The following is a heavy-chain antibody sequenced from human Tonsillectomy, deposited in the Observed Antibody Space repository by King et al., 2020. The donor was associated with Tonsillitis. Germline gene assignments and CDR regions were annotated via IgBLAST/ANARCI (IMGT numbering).Heavy chain of an antibody. V-gene: IGHV3-23*04. CDR1: GFSFSIYG. D-gene: IGHD1-20*01. Sequence: VQLVESGGGLVQPGGSLRLSCAASGFSFSIYGMSWVRQAPGKGLEWVSGISGSGGSTYYVDSVKGRFTISRDNSKNTLYLQMHSLRAEDTAVYYCAKDLYITGTAFDYWGQGTLVTVSS. CDR3: AKDLYITGTAFDY. CDR2: ISGSGGST. J-gene: IGHJ4*02.